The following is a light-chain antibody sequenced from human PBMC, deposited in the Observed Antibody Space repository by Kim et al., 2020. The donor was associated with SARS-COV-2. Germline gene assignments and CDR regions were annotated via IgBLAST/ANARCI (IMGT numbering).Light chain of an antibody. Sequence: PDQCITIPCSVSSSNLGSNPVNWYQQLPGTSPKLLIYGDSQRPLGVPDRFSGSKSGTSSSLAITGLQSEDEANYYCAACDDSLSLFFGGGTQLTVL. V-gene: IGLV1-44*01. CDR3: AACDDSLSLF. CDR1: SSNLGSNP. J-gene: IGLJ2*01. CDR2: GDS.